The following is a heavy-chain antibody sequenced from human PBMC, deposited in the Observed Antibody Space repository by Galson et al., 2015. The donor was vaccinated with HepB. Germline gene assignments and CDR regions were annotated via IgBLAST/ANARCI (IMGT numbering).Heavy chain of an antibody. V-gene: IGHV3-21*01. CDR1: GFTFSSYA. CDR3: ARESSSYNWNGGDAFDI. Sequence: SLRLSCAASGFTFSSYAMSWVRQAPGKGLEWVSSISSSSSYIYYADSVKGRFTISRDNAKNSLYLQMNSLRAEDTAVYYCARESSSYNWNGGDAFDIWGQGTMVTVSS. D-gene: IGHD1-20*01. CDR2: ISSSSSYI. J-gene: IGHJ3*02.